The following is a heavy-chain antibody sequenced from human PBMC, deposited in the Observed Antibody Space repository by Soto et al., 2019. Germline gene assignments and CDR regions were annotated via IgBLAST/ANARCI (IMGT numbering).Heavy chain of an antibody. Sequence: QLQLVESGGGVIQPGRSLRLSCAASGFSFSSHGMHWVRQAPGQGLEWVAVIGHNGVNSFYSDSVKGRFTISRDNSNNILYLQMNSLRVEDKALYYWARDDLYDDNGLKEWGQGALVTVTS. J-gene: IGHJ4*02. CDR2: IGHNGVNS. V-gene: IGHV3-33*01. D-gene: IGHD4-17*01. CDR1: GFSFSSHG. CDR3: ARDDLYDDNGLKE.